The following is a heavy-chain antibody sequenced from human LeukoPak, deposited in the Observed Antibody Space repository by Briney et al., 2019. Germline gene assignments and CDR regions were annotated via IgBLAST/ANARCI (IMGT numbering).Heavy chain of an antibody. D-gene: IGHD5-18*01. CDR3: AKDPRAHTYGWSWRYFDY. Sequence: GGSLSLSCAASGFTFSSYVMHWVRQAPGKGLEWMAFIRYDGSNKYYADSVKGRFTISRDNSKNTLYLQMNSLRAEDTAVYYCAKDPRAHTYGWSWRYFDYWGQGTLVSVSS. V-gene: IGHV3-30*02. CDR2: IRYDGSNK. CDR1: GFTFSSYV. J-gene: IGHJ4*02.